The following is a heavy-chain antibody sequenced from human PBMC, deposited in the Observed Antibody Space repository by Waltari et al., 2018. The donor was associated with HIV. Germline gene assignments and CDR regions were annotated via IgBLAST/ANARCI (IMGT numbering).Heavy chain of an antibody. CDR1: GGSISSSSSY. J-gene: IGHJ4*02. CDR3: ARAGDSIDYPYFHY. CDR2: VFRSGTT. V-gene: IGHV4-39*01. D-gene: IGHD4-17*01. Sequence: QLQLQESGPGLVKPSETLSLTCTVSGGSISSSSSYWGWIRQPPGKGLEWIGSVFRSGTTSYNPSLKSRLTVSVDTSKNQFSLKLSSVTAADTAVYYCARAGDSIDYPYFHYWGQGTLVTVSS.